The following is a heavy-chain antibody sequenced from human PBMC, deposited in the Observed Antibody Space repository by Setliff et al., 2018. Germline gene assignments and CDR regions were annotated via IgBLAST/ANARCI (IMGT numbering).Heavy chain of an antibody. CDR1: GFTVSSFS. Sequence: PGGSLRLSCAASGFTVSSFSMHWVRQAPGKGLEWVANIDPDGIGKYYIDSVQGRFTISRDNAKKSLFLQMDSLRAEDTAVYFCARDPGTTSSLFGGLDVWGQGTTVTVSS. V-gene: IGHV3-7*01. J-gene: IGHJ6*02. CDR2: IDPDGIGK. D-gene: IGHD1-7*01. CDR3: ARDPGTTSSLFGGLDV.